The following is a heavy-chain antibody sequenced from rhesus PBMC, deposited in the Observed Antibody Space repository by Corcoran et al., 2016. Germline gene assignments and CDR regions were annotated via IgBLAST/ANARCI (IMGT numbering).Heavy chain of an antibody. CDR1: GFTFSDYY. J-gene: IGHJ4*01. D-gene: IGHD2-27*01. CDR3: ARVPGCSGIDCYVGYYYFDY. V-gene: IGHV3S22*01. CDR2: IRKKSNCGTA. Sequence: EVQLVESGGGLVQPGGSLRLSCAASGFTFSDYYMSWVRQAPGQGPERVGFIRKKSNCGTAEYAATGKGRLTISRDDCKSIARLKMNSLKTEDTAVYYCARVPGCSGIDCYVGYYYFDYWGQGVLVTVSS.